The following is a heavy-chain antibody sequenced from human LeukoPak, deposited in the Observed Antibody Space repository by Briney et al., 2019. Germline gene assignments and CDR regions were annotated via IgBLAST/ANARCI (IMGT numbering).Heavy chain of an antibody. CDR2: IYYSGST. V-gene: IGHV4-39*01. CDR1: GGSISTSTYY. Sequence: SSETLSLTCTVSGGSISTSTYYWGWIRQPPGKGLEWIGSIYYSGSTYYNPSLKSRVTISVDTSKNQFSLKLSSVTAADTAVYYCVSANTYYDFWSGYYQHNWFDPWGQGTLVTVSS. D-gene: IGHD3-3*01. J-gene: IGHJ5*02. CDR3: VSANTYYDFWSGYYQHNWFDP.